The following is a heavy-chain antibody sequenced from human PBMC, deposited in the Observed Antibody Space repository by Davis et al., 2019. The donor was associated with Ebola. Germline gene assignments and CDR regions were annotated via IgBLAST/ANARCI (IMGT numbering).Heavy chain of an antibody. CDR2: IYYSGST. CDR1: GGSTSSGGYY. V-gene: IGHV4-61*08. J-gene: IGHJ6*03. CDR3: ARVGLLPPMDV. D-gene: IGHD1-26*01. Sequence: PSETLSLTCTVSGGSTSSGGYYWSWIRQHPGRGLEWIGYIYYSGSTNYNPSLKSRVTISVDTAKNQFSLKLSSVTAADTAVYYCARVGLLPPMDVWGKGTTVTVSS.